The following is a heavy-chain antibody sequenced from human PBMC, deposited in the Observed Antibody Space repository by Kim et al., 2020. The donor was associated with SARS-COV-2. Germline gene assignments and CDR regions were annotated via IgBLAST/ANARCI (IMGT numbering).Heavy chain of an antibody. J-gene: IGHJ6*02. D-gene: IGHD3-10*01. V-gene: IGHV4-31*03. Sequence: SETLSLTCTVSGGSISSGGYYWSWIRQHPGKGLEWIGYIYYSGSTYYNPSLKSRVTISVDTSKNQFSLKLSSVTAADTAVYYCARDYVRHYYGSGRIYGMEVWGQGTTVTVSS. CDR2: IYYSGST. CDR1: GGSISSGGYY. CDR3: ARDYVRHYYGSGRIYGMEV.